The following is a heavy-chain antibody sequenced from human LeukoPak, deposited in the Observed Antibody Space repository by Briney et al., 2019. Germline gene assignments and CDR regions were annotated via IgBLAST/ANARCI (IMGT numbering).Heavy chain of an antibody. CDR1: GGSISSYY. V-gene: IGHV4-59*01. CDR3: ARGSYYGSSSFFDY. D-gene: IGHD3-22*01. CDR2: IYYSGGT. Sequence: SETLSLTCTVSGGSISSYYWSWIRQPPGKGLEWVGYIYYSGGTNYNPSLKSRVTISVDTSKNQFSLKLSSVTAADTAVYYCARGSYYGSSSFFDYWGQGTLVTVSS. J-gene: IGHJ4*02.